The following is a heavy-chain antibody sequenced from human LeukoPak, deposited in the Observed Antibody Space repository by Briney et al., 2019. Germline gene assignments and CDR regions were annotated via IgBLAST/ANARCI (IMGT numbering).Heavy chain of an antibody. D-gene: IGHD6-19*01. CDR1: GASFSSHS. CDR3: ARGSGWCDY. Sequence: SETLSLTCTVSGASFSSHSWSWFRQPPGKGLDWIGYISYTGSTNYNPSLKSRVIISRDTSKSQFPLKLSSVTAADTAVYYCARGSGWCDYWGQGSLVTVSS. V-gene: IGHV4-59*11. CDR2: ISYTGST. J-gene: IGHJ4*02.